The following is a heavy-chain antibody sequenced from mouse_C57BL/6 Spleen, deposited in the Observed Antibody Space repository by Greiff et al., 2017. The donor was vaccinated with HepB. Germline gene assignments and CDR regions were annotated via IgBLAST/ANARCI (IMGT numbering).Heavy chain of an antibody. CDR3: VRHNYDYWYFDV. J-gene: IGHJ1*03. V-gene: IGHV10-1*01. D-gene: IGHD2-1*01. CDR1: GFSFNTYA. Sequence: EVKLVESGGGLVQPKGSLKLSCAASGFSFNTYAMNWVRQAPGKGLEWVARIRSKSNNYATYYADSVKDRFTISRDDSESMLYLQMNNLKTEDKAMYYCVRHNYDYWYFDVWGTGTTVTVSS. CDR2: IRSKSNNYAT.